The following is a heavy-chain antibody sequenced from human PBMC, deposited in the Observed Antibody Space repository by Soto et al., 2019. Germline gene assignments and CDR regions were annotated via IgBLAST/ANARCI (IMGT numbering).Heavy chain of an antibody. Sequence: SETLSLTCTVSGGSISSGGYYWSWIRQHPGKGLEWIGYIYYSGSTYYNPSLKSRVTISVDTSKNQFSLKLSSVTAADTAVYYCARGPNGGDYYYYYMDVWGKGTTVTVS. CDR3: ARGPNGGDYYYYYMDV. V-gene: IGHV4-31*03. CDR2: IYYSGST. CDR1: GGSISSGGYY. J-gene: IGHJ6*03. D-gene: IGHD2-8*01.